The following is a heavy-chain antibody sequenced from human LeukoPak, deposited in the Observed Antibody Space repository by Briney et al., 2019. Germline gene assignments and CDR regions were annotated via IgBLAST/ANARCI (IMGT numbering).Heavy chain of an antibody. V-gene: IGHV4-30-4*01. Sequence: SETLSLTCTVSGGSISSGDYYWGWLRQPPGRGREWLGYIYYSGSTYYNPSLKSRVTISVDTSKNQFSLKLSSVTAADTAVYYCARDRGYYYDSSGVDYWGQGTLVTVSS. CDR3: ARDRGYYYDSSGVDY. CDR1: GGSISSGDYY. CDR2: IYYSGST. J-gene: IGHJ4*02. D-gene: IGHD3-22*01.